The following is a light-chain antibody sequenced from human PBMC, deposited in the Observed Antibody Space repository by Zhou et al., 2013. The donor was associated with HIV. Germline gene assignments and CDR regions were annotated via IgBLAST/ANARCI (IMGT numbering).Light chain of an antibody. V-gene: IGKV1-5*03. CDR3: QQYYSYPYT. J-gene: IGKJ2*01. CDR1: QSINTW. Sequence: IQMTQSPSTLSASVGDRVSITCRASQSINTWVAWYQQKPGKVPKLLIYKASSLESGVPSRFSGSGSGTEFTLTISSLQSEDFATYYCQQYYSYPYTFGQGTKLEIK. CDR2: KAS.